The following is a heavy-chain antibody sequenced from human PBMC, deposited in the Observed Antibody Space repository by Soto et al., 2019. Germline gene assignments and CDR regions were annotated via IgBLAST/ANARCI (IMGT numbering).Heavy chain of an antibody. D-gene: IGHD3-10*01. Sequence: PGGSLRLSCAASDFDFSSYGIHWVRQAPGKGLEWVAASSYDGRETFYADSAKGRFTVSKEMSKNTAFLQMNALRHEDTAVYFCARASGWPILNFDNWGQGTPVTVSS. J-gene: IGHJ4*02. V-gene: IGHV3-30*03. CDR2: SSYDGRET. CDR3: ARASGWPILNFDN. CDR1: DFDFSSYG.